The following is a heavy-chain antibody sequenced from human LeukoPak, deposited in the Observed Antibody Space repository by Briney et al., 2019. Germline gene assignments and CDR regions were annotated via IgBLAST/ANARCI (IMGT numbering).Heavy chain of an antibody. J-gene: IGHJ4*02. CDR1: GGSISPYY. Sequence: SETLSLTCTVSGGSISPYYWSWIRQPPGKGLEWIGYIYYSGNTNYNPSLTSRVTISVDMSKNQFSLKLSSVTAADTAVYYCARSGALTGYLYWGQGTLVTVPS. V-gene: IGHV4-59*01. D-gene: IGHD3-9*01. CDR3: ARSGALTGYLY. CDR2: IYYSGNT.